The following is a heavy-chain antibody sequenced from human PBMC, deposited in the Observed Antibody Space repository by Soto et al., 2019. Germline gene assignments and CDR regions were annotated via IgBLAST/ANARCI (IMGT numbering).Heavy chain of an antibody. CDR1: GGSISSYY. J-gene: IGHJ6*02. CDR2: IYYSGST. D-gene: IGHD3-9*01. V-gene: IGHV4-59*01. Sequence: PSETLSLTCTVSGGSISSYYWSWIRQPPGKGLEWIGYIYYSGSTNYNPSLKSRVTISVDTSKNQFSLKLSSVTAADTAVYYCAATYYDSLTVGPYYYYGMDVRGQGTKVTGSS. CDR3: AATYYDSLTVGPYYYYGMDV.